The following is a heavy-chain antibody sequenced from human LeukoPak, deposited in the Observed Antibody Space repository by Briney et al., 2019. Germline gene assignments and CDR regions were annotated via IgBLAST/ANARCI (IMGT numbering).Heavy chain of an antibody. D-gene: IGHD3-10*01. Sequence: PGGSLRLSCAASGFTVSSNYMTWVRQAPGKGLEWVSVIHSGGGTYYADSVRGRFTISRDNSKNTLYLQMSSLRAEDTAVYYCASSKYGSGSHNWFDPWGPGTLVTVSS. CDR3: ASSKYGSGSHNWFDP. J-gene: IGHJ5*02. V-gene: IGHV3-53*01. CDR1: GFTVSSNY. CDR2: IHSGGGT.